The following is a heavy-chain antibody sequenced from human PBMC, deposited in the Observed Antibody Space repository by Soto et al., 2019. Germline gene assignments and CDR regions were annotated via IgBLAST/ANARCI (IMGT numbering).Heavy chain of an antibody. CDR2: ISYDGTHK. CDR3: AKSPRRLRSTDLPPVNIDY. Sequence: PGGSLRLSCAASGFTFSSYAMHWVRQAPGKGLEWVAVISYDGTHKYYADSVKGRFTISRDNSKNTLYLQMNSLRVEDTAVYYCAKSPRRLRSTDLPPVNIDYWGQGTLVTVSS. V-gene: IGHV3-30*18. D-gene: IGHD2-8*02. CDR1: GFTFSSYA. J-gene: IGHJ4*02.